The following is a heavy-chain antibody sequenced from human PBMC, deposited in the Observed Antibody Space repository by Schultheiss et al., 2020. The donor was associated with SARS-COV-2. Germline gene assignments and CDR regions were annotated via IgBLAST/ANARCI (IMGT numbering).Heavy chain of an antibody. CDR3: ATGYSSGWYATDY. CDR2: IIPIFGTA. Sequence: SVKVSCKASGGTFSSFAISWVRQAPGQGLEWMGGIIPIFGTANYAQEFQGRVTITADESTSTAYMELRILRSEDTAVYYCATGYSSGWYATDYWGQGTLVTVSS. D-gene: IGHD6-19*01. J-gene: IGHJ4*02. V-gene: IGHV1-69*13. CDR1: GGTFSSFA.